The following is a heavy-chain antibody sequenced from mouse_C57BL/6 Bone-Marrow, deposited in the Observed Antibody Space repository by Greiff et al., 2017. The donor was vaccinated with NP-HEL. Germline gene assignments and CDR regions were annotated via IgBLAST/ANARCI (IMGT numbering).Heavy chain of an antibody. J-gene: IGHJ4*01. CDR3: ARPIYSIYYAMDY. CDR1: GFTFSSYG. Sequence: EVQRVESGGDLVKPGGSLKLSCAASGFTFSSYGMSWVRQTPDKRLEWVATISSGGSYTYYPDSVKGRFTISRDNAKNTLYLQMSSLKSEDTAMYYCARPIYSIYYAMDYWGQGTSVTVSS. V-gene: IGHV5-6*01. CDR2: ISSGGSYT. D-gene: IGHD2-5*01.